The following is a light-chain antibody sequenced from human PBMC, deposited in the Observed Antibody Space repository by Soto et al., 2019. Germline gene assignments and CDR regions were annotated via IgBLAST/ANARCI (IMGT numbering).Light chain of an antibody. CDR1: SSDVGGYNY. J-gene: IGLJ3*02. CDR3: SSYTTSSTPWV. Sequence: QSALTQPASVSGSPGQSITISCTGTSSDVGGYNYVSWYQQHPGKAPKLMIYEVSNRPSGVSNRFSGSKSGNTASLTLSGLQADDEADYYCSSYTTSSTPWVFGGGTKLTVL. CDR2: EVS. V-gene: IGLV2-14*01.